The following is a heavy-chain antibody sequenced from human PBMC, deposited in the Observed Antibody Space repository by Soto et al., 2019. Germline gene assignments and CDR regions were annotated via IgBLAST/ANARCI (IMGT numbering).Heavy chain of an antibody. CDR1: GGSVTSDEDY. J-gene: IGHJ4*02. Sequence: SETLSLTCTASGGSVTSDEDYWTWVRQSPGKGLEWIGYISNSGSTGYNPSLKTRLSMSVDRSKNQFTLRLTSVTAADTAVYFCATESGSTYGYFDHWGQGTQVTVSS. D-gene: IGHD5-18*01. CDR3: ATESGSTYGYFDH. V-gene: IGHV4-30-4*01. CDR2: ISNSGST.